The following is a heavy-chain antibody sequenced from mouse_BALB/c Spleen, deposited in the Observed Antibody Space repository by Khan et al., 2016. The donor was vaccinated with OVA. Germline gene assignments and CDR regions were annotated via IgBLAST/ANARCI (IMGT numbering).Heavy chain of an antibody. CDR1: GFSLTSYG. D-gene: IGHD2-1*01. Sequence: QVQLQQSGPGLVQPSQSLSITCKVSGFSLTSYGVHWVRQSPGKGLVWLGVIWSGGSTDYNAAFISRLSISKDNSKSQVFFKMNSLQANDTAIYYCARSPYGKYGFAYWGQGTLVTVSA. CDR3: ARSPYGKYGFAY. CDR2: IWSGGST. J-gene: IGHJ3*01. V-gene: IGHV2-2*02.